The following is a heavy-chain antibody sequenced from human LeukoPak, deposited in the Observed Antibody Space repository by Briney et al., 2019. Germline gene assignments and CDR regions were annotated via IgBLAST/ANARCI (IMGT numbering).Heavy chain of an antibody. CDR1: GGSFSGYY. CDR2: INHSGST. J-gene: IGHJ4*02. V-gene: IGHV4-34*01. Sequence: SETLSLTCAVYGGSFSGYYWSWIRQPPGKGLEWIGEINHSGSTNYNPSLKSRVTISVDTSKNQFSLKLSSVTAADTAVYYCARGLGYCGGGSCHKFDYWGQGTLVTVSS. D-gene: IGHD2-15*01. CDR3: ARGLGYCGGGSCHKFDY.